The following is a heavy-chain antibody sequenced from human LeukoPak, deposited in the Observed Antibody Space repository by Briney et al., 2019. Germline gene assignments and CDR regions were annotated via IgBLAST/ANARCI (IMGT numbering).Heavy chain of an antibody. V-gene: IGHV4-61*02. J-gene: IGHJ4*02. Sequence: SQTLSLTCSVSGGSISSGSYYWNWIRQPAGKGLDWIGRIYTSGTTNYNPSLKSRVSISMDTSKNQFSLKLSSVTAADTAVYYCARGWELQPFDFGGQGPLVTVSS. CDR2: IYTSGTT. D-gene: IGHD1-26*01. CDR3: ARGWELQPFDF. CDR1: GGSISSGSYY.